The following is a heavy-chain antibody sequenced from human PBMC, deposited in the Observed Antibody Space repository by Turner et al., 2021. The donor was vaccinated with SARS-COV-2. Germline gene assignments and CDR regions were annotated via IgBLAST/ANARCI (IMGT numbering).Heavy chain of an antibody. V-gene: IGHV3-7*04. CDR2: IKQDGNEK. J-gene: IGHJ4*02. CDR1: VFIFRDYW. CDR3: ARNRGYSSFDY. Sequence: VQLVESGGGLVQPGGSLRASCGAPVFIFRDYWMDWVRQAPGKGLEWVAGIKQDGNEKYSVDSVKGRFTISRDNAKNSLYLQMNSLRAEDTAVYYCARNRGYSSFDYWGQGTLVTVSS. D-gene: IGHD5-18*01.